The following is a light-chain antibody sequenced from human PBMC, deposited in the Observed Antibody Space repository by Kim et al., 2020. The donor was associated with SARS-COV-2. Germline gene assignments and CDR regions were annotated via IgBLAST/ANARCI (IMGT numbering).Light chain of an antibody. CDR3: QQRSNWAT. J-gene: IGKJ4*01. CDR1: QSVSSD. CDR2: DAS. Sequence: SLSPGERATLSCRASQSVSSDLAWYQQKPGKAPRLLIYDASNRATGIPARFSGSGSGTDFTLTISSLEPEDFVVYYCQQRSNWATFGGGTKVDIK. V-gene: IGKV3-11*01.